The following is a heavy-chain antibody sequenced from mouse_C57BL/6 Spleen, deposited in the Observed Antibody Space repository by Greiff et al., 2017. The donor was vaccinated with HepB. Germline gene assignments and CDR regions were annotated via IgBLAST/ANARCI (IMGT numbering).Heavy chain of an antibody. CDR2: ISSGSSTI. Sequence: VQLVESGGGLVKPGGSLKLSCAASGFTFSDYGMHWVRQAPEKGLEWVAYISSGSSTIYYADTVKGRFTISRDNAKNTLFLQMTSLRSEDTAMYYCARVYYGYDVYAMDYWGQGTSVTVSS. CDR1: GFTFSDYG. D-gene: IGHD2-2*01. V-gene: IGHV5-17*01. J-gene: IGHJ4*01. CDR3: ARVYYGYDVYAMDY.